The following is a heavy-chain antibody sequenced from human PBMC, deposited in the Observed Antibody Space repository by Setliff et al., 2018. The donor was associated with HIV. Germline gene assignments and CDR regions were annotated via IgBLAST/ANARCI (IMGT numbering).Heavy chain of an antibody. J-gene: IGHJ4*02. V-gene: IGHV4-39*01. CDR1: GGSISRRDYC. CDR3: ARHGGREQQLALDY. D-gene: IGHD6-13*01. Sequence: PSETLSLTCTVSGGSISRRDYCWGWIRQPPGKGLEWIGSVYYTWNTYYNPSLKSRVTIPVDTSKNQFSLKLSSVTAADTAVYYCARHGGREQQLALDYWGQGTLVTVSS. CDR2: VYYTWNT.